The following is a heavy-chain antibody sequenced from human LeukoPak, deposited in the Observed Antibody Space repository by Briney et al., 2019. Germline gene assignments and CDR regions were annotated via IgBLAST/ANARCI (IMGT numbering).Heavy chain of an antibody. V-gene: IGHV4-59*08. J-gene: IGHJ4*02. Sequence: SETLSLTCIVSGGSITTYYWSWIRQSPGKGLEWLGYVSYSGSTNYNPSLKSRVTISVDTSKNQFSLKLSSVTAADTAVYYCARPLYCSSTSCAFDYWGQGTLVTVSS. CDR2: VSYSGST. CDR3: ARPLYCSSTSCAFDY. CDR1: GGSITTYY. D-gene: IGHD2-2*01.